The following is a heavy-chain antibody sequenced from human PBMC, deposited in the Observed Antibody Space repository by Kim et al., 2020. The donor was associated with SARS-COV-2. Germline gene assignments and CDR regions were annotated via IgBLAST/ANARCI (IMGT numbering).Heavy chain of an antibody. CDR1: GGSISSGGYY. Sequence: SETLSLTCTVSGGSISSGGYYWSWIRQHPGKGLEWIGYIYYSGSTYYNPSLKSRLTISVDTSKNQFSLKLSSVTAADTAVYYCARLAAAGQYFQHWGQGTLVTVSS. CDR2: IYYSGST. D-gene: IGHD6-13*01. J-gene: IGHJ1*01. CDR3: ARLAAAGQYFQH. V-gene: IGHV4-31*03.